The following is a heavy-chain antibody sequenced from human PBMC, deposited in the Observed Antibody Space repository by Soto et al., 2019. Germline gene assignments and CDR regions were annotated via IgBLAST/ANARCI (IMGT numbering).Heavy chain of an antibody. Sequence: QVQLQESGPGLAKPSQTLSLTCTVSGGSISSGGYYWSWIRQHPGKGLEWIGYIYYSGRTYYNPSLKRRVTISVDTSKNQFSLKLSSVTAADTAVYYCARETALPAAIADPWGQGTLVTVSS. J-gene: IGHJ5*02. CDR3: ARETALPAAIADP. CDR2: IYYSGRT. CDR1: GGSISSGGYY. D-gene: IGHD2-2*01. V-gene: IGHV4-31*03.